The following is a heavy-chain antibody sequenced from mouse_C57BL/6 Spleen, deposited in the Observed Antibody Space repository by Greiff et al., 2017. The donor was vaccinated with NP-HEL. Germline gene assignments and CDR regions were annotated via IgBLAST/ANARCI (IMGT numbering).Heavy chain of an antibody. CDR2: ISSGGSYT. CDR3: ASLTTVGY. CDR1: GFTFSSYG. D-gene: IGHD1-1*01. J-gene: IGHJ2*01. Sequence: DVMLVESGGDLVKPGGSLKLSCAASGFTFSSYGMSWVRQTPDKRLEWVATISSGGSYTYYPDSVKGRFTISRDNAKNTLYLQMSSLKSEDTAMYYCASLTTVGYWGQGTTLTVSS. V-gene: IGHV5-6*02.